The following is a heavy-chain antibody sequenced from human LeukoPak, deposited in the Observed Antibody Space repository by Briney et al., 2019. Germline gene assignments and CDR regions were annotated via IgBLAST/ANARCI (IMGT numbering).Heavy chain of an antibody. Sequence: PGGSLRLSCVASGFTFNNYAMSWVRQAPGKGLEWVSAISGSGGSTYYADSVKGRFTISRDNSKNTLYLQMNSLRAEDTAVYYCARPPGYYDSNFDYWGQGTLVTVSS. D-gene: IGHD3-22*01. J-gene: IGHJ4*02. CDR1: GFTFNNYA. CDR3: ARPPGYYDSNFDY. CDR2: ISGSGGST. V-gene: IGHV3-23*01.